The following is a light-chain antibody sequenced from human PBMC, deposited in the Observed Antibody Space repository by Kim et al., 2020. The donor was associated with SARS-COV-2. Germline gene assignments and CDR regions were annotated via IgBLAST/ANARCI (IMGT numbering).Light chain of an antibody. CDR2: GRN. Sequence: SSELTQDPAVSVALGQTVTITCQGDTLRNPFVSWYQQRPGQTPVLVTYGRNIRSSGIPDRFSGSRSGNTASLTITGAQAEDEADYYCNSRDINGYLCVFG. CDR3: NSRDINGYLCV. J-gene: IGLJ7*01. V-gene: IGLV3-19*01. CDR1: TLRNPF.